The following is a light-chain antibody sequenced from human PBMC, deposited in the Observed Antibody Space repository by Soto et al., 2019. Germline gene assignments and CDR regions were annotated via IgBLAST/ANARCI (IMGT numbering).Light chain of an antibody. CDR3: QQRSNWPIT. V-gene: IGKV3-11*01. CDR2: DAS. J-gene: IGKJ3*01. CDR1: QSVSSY. Sequence: EIVLTQSPATLSLSPGERATLSCRASQSVSSYLAWYQQKPGKAPRLLIYDASNMATGIPVRFSGSGSGTDFTLTISSLKPEDFAVYYCQQRSNWPITFGPGTKVEIK.